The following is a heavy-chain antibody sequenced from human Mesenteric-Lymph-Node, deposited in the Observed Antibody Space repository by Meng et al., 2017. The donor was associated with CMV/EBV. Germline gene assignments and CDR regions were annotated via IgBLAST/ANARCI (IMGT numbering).Heavy chain of an antibody. CDR3: AHTYYYGSGSAPFDF. Sequence: SGFSLRNSREGVGWIRQPPGKALEWLTVIYWDDDKLNSPTLRNRHTITKDTSKNQVVLTMTNMDPVDTATYYCAHTYYYGSGSAPFDFWGQGTLVTVSS. V-gene: IGHV2-5*02. J-gene: IGHJ4*02. CDR2: IYWDDDK. D-gene: IGHD3-10*01. CDR1: GFSLRNSREG.